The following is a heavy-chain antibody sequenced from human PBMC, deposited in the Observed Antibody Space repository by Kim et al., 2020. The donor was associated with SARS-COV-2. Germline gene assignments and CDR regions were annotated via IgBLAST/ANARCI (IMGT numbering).Heavy chain of an antibody. Sequence: SETLSLTCTVSGGSISSYYWSWIRQPPGKGLEWIGYIYYSGSTNYNPSLKSRVTISVDTSKNQFSLKLSSVTAADTAVYYCARDRQQLVSGGYYYYGMDVWGQGTTVTVSS. CDR3: ARDRQQLVSGGYYYYGMDV. V-gene: IGHV4-59*01. CDR1: GGSISSYY. D-gene: IGHD6-13*01. CDR2: IYYSGST. J-gene: IGHJ6*02.